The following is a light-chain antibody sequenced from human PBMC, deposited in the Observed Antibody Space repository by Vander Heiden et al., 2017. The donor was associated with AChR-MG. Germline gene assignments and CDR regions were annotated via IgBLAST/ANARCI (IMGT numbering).Light chain of an antibody. J-gene: IGKJ4*01. Sequence: DTVLPHSPATLSLAPGERATLSCRASHGGSSYLAWYQQTPGQAPMLLIDDVSHRGPGIPARFSGSGSGTDFTLTSSSLEPDDFAVYFCQQRGNWPLFGGGTKVEI. CDR1: HGGSSY. CDR2: DVS. CDR3: QQRGNWPL. V-gene: IGKV3-11*01.